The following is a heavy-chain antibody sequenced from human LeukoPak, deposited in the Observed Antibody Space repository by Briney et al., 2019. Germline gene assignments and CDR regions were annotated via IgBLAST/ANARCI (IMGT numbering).Heavy chain of an antibody. CDR2: IYYSGST. CDR1: GGSISSYY. J-gene: IGHJ4*02. Sequence: SETLSLTCTVSGGSISSYYWSWIRRPPGKGLEWIGYIYYSGSTNYNPSLKSRVTISVDTSKNQFSLKLSSVTAADTAVYYCARGGVAAAGTFDYWGQGILVTVSS. D-gene: IGHD6-13*01. V-gene: IGHV4-59*01. CDR3: ARGGVAAAGTFDY.